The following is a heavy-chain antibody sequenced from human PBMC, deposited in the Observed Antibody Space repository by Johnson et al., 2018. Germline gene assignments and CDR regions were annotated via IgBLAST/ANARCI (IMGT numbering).Heavy chain of an antibody. CDR3: ASQIHYYYYYGMDV. V-gene: IGHV3-30*03. CDR2: ISYDGSTK. J-gene: IGHJ6*02. Sequence: QVQLVESGGGVVQPGRSLRLSCAASGFTFSSYGMHWVRQAPGKGLEWVAVISYDGSTKYYADSVKGRFTISRDNSKNTLYLQMNSLRAEDTAVYYWASQIHYYYYYGMDVWGQGTTVTVSS. CDR1: GFTFSSYG.